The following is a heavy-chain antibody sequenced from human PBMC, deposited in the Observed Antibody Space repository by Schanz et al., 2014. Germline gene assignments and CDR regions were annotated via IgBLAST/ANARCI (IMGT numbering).Heavy chain of an antibody. J-gene: IGHJ6*02. Sequence: VQLVESGGGVVQPGGSLRLSCAASGFTFSDHYMAWIRQAPGKGLEWISSMYINSGSTQYADSVKGRFIISRDSSKNTLFLQMNSLRAEDTAVYYCVKDLQRELLRDDHYYGMDVWGQGTTVTVSS. CDR1: GFTFSDHY. CDR3: VKDLQRELLRDDHYYGMDV. V-gene: IGHV3-66*01. D-gene: IGHD1-26*01. CDR2: MYINSGST.